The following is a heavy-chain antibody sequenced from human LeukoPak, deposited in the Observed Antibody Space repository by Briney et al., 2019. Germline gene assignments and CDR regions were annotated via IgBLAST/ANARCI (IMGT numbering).Heavy chain of an antibody. J-gene: IGHJ5*02. D-gene: IGHD3-22*01. V-gene: IGHV4-59*01. CDR2: IYYSGST. CDR1: GGSISSYY. Sequence: SETLSLTCTVSGGSISSYYWSWIRQPPGKGLEWIGYIYYSGSTNYNPSLKSRVTISVDTSKNQFSLKLSSVTAADTAVYYCAGTLSSGYYHWGQGTLVTVSS. CDR3: AGTLSSGYYH.